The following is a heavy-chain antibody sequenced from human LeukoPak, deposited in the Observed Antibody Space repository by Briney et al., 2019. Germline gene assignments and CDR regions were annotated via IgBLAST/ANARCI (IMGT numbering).Heavy chain of an antibody. Sequence: ASVKVSCKASGYTVTSYGISWVRQAPGQGLEWMGWISAYNGNTNYAQKLQGRVTMTTDTSTSTAYMELRSLRSDDTAVYYCARDRQRVVVVAATPNWFDPWGQGTLVTVSS. J-gene: IGHJ5*02. CDR1: GYTVTSYG. D-gene: IGHD2-15*01. CDR3: ARDRQRVVVVAATPNWFDP. CDR2: ISAYNGNT. V-gene: IGHV1-18*04.